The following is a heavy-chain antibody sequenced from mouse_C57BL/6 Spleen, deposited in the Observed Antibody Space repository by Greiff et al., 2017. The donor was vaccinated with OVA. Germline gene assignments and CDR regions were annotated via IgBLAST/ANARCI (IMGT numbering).Heavy chain of an antibody. D-gene: IGHD1-1*01. J-gene: IGHJ2*01. Sequence: EVNLVESGGGLVKPGGSLKLSCAASGFTFSDYGMHWVRQAPEKGLEWVAYISSGSSTIYYADTVKGRFTISRDNAKNTLFLQMTSLRSEDTAMYYCAREDYGSSYFDYWGQGTTLTVSS. CDR3: AREDYGSSYFDY. CDR2: ISSGSSTI. CDR1: GFTFSDYG. V-gene: IGHV5-17*01.